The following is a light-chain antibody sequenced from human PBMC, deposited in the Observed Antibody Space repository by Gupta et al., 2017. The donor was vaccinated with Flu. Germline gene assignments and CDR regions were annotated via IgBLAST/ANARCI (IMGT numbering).Light chain of an antibody. J-gene: IGLJ3*02. CDR1: SSDVGGYNY. CDR2: DVS. CDR3: SSYTSSSTLV. V-gene: IGLV2-14*04. Sequence: TSSDVGGYNYVSWYQQHPGKAPKLMIYDVSNRPSGVSNRFSGSKSGNTASLTSSGLQAEDEADYYCSSYTSSSTLVFGGGTKLTVL.